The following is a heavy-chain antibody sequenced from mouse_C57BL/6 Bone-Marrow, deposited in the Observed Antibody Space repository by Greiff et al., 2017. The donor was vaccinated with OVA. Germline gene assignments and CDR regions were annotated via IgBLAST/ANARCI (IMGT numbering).Heavy chain of an antibody. CDR3: ASRSLPYFDY. CDR1: GYTFTSYW. Sequence: HVQLQPPGAELVKPGASVKLSCKASGYTFTSYWMQWVKQRPGQGLEWIGEIDPSDSYTNYNQKFKGKATLTVDTSSSTAYMQLSSLTSEDSAVYYCASRSLPYFDYWGQGTTLTVSS. J-gene: IGHJ2*01. D-gene: IGHD6-5*01. V-gene: IGHV1-50*01. CDR2: IDPSDSYT.